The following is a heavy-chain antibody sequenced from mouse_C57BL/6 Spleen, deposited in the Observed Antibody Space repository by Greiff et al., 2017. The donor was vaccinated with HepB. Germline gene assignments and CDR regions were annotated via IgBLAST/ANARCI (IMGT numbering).Heavy chain of an antibody. J-gene: IGHJ3*01. D-gene: IGHD2-2*01. CDR2: ISDGGSYT. V-gene: IGHV5-4*01. CDR1: GFTFSSYA. Sequence: EVKLVESGGGLVKPGGSLKLSCAASGFTFSSYAMSWVRQTPEKRLEWVATISDGGSYTYYPDNVKGRFTISRDNAKNNLYLQMSHLKSEDTAMYYCARDKIYYGYDGSFAYWGQGTLVTVSA. CDR3: ARDKIYYGYDGSFAY.